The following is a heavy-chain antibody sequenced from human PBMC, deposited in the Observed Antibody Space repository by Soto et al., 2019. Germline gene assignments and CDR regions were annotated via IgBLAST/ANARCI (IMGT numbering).Heavy chain of an antibody. J-gene: IGHJ3*01. CDR1: GGSISSGDYY. CDR2: IYYSGST. D-gene: IGHD3-3*01. Sequence: QVQLQESGPGLVKPSQTLSLTCTVSGGSISSGDYYWSWIRKPPGKGLEWIGYIYYSGSTYYNPFLKSRVTISVDTTMSQSSLKLSCVTAADTAVYYSAREVYDFWSGYYLFVFGLCGEGTMVTVS. V-gene: IGHV4-30-4*01. CDR3: AREVYDFWSGYYLFVFGL.